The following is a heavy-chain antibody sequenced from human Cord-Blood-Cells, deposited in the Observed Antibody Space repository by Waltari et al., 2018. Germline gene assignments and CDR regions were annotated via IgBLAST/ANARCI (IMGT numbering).Heavy chain of an antibody. CDR3: ARDPRTSWGSVY. J-gene: IGHJ4*02. V-gene: IGHV4-38-2*02. Sequence: QVQLLASGPGLVKPSELPSLTSAVTGYSIRRGYYWGLFLQPPGKGLEWIGSIYHSGSTYYNPSLKSRVTISLDTSKIQFSLKLSSVTAADTAVYYCARDPRTSWGSVYWGQGTLVTVSS. CDR1: GYSIRRGYY. D-gene: IGHD7-27*01. CDR2: IYHSGST.